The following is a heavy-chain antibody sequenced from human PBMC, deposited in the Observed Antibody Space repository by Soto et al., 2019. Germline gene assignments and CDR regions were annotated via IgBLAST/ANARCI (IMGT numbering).Heavy chain of an antibody. D-gene: IGHD3-3*01. J-gene: IGHJ6*03. V-gene: IGHV3-48*01. CDR2: ISSSSSTI. CDR3: ARDGVYYTVYYYYYMDV. Sequence: GSLRLSCAASGFTFSSYSMNWVRQAPGKGLEWVSYISSSSSTIYYADSVKGRFTISRDNAKNSLYLQMNSLRAEDTAVYYCARDGVYYTVYYYYYMDVWGKGTTVTVSS. CDR1: GFTFSSYS.